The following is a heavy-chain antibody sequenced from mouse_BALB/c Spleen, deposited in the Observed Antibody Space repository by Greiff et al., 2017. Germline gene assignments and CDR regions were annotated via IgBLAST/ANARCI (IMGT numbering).Heavy chain of an antibody. CDR1: GFTFSSYA. CDR3: ARDYDYEGAYAMDY. V-gene: IGHV5-9-4*01. CDR2: ISSGGSYT. J-gene: IGHJ4*01. D-gene: IGHD2-4*01. Sequence: EVQLVESGGGLVKPGGSLKLSCAASGFTFSSYAMSWVRQSPEKRLEWVAEISSGGSYTYYPDTVTGRFTISRDNAKNTLYLEMSSLRSEDTAMYYCARDYDYEGAYAMDYWGQGTSVTVSS.